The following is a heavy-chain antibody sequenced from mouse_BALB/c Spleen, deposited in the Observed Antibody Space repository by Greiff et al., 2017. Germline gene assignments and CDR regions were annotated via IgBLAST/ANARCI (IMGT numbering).Heavy chain of an antibody. J-gene: IGHJ2*01. D-gene: IGHD1-2*01. V-gene: IGHV3-6*02. CDR3: ARGDYGYNFDY. CDR1: GYSITSGYY. CDR2: ISYDGSN. Sequence: VQLKESGPGLVKPSQSLSLTCSVTGYSITSGYYWNWIRQFPGNKLEWMGYISYDGSNNYNPSLKNRISITRDTSKNQFFLKLNSVTTEDTATYYCARGDYGYNFDYWGQGTTLTVSS.